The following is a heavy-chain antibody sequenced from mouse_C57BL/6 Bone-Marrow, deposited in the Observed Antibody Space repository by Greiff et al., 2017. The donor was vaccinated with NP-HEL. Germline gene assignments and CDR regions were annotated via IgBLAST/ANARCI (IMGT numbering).Heavy chain of an antibody. Sequence: EVQVVESGGDLVKPGGSLKLSCAASGFTFSSYGMSWVRQTPDKRLEWVATISSGGSYTYYPDSVKGRFTISRDNAKNTLYLQMSSLKSEDTAMYYCARHRYYYSNYFAYWGQGTLVTVSA. D-gene: IGHD2-5*01. CDR1: GFTFSSYG. V-gene: IGHV5-6*01. J-gene: IGHJ3*01. CDR3: ARHRYYYSNYFAY. CDR2: ISSGGSYT.